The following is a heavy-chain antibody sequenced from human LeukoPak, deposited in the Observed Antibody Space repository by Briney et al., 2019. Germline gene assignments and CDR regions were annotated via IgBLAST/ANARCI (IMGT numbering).Heavy chain of an antibody. CDR1: GFTFSSYE. J-gene: IGHJ4*02. V-gene: IGHV3-48*03. D-gene: IGHD5-18*01. Sequence: PGGSLRLSCAASGFTFSSYEMNWVRQAPGKGLEWVSYISNWGDTINYAGSVKGRFTISRDNAKNSVYLQMNRLRVEDTAIYYCASYDGFSQVRGDYWGQGTLVTVSS. CDR3: ASYDGFSQVRGDY. CDR2: ISNWGDTI.